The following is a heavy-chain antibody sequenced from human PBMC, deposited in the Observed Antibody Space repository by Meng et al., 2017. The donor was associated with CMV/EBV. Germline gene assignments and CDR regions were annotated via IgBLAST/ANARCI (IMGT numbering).Heavy chain of an antibody. Sequence: SGPTLVKPTQTLTLTCTFSGFSLSTSGVGVGWIRQPPGKALEWLALIYWNDDKRYSPSLKSRLTITKDTSKNQVVLTMTNMDPVDTATYYCAHQDQWLAPSYDMDVWGQGTTVTVSS. J-gene: IGHJ6*02. CDR3: AHQDQWLAPSYDMDV. CDR1: GFSLSTSGVG. D-gene: IGHD6-19*01. CDR2: IYWNDDK. V-gene: IGHV2-5*01.